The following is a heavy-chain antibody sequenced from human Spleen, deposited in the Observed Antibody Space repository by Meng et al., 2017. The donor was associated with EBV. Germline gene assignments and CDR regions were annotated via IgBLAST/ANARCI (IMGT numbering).Heavy chain of an antibody. V-gene: IGHV1-69*01. J-gene: IGHJ1*01. Sequence: QVQLVQSGSEVNKPGSSVKVSCKASGGTFSNYAINWVRQASGQGLEWMGGIVPVFDSANYAQNFQDRVTITADESTSTTYMELSSLRSEDTAVYYCASIDSGDYGYFQHWGQGTLVTVSS. CDR3: ASIDSGDYGYFQH. D-gene: IGHD4-17*01. CDR1: GGTFSNYA. CDR2: IVPVFDSA.